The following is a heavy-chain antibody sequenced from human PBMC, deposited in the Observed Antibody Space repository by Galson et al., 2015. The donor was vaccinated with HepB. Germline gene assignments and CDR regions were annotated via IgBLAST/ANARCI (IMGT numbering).Heavy chain of an antibody. D-gene: IGHD3-22*01. V-gene: IGHV1-46*01. CDR3: ARGGSYFDGRGSLYNWFDP. CDR2: IDPRGGST. CDR1: GYTFTNYY. J-gene: IGHJ5*02. Sequence: SVKVSCKASGYTFTNYYLHWVRQAPGQGLEWMAIIDPRGGSTTFAQKFQGRVTLTRDTSTSTVYMELRSLRSEDTAVYYCARGGSYFDGRGSLYNWFDPSAQGTLVTGSS.